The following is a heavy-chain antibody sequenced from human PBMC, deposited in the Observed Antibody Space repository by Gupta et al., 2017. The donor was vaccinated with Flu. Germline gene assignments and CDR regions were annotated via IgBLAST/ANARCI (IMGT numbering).Heavy chain of an antibody. D-gene: IGHD3-16*01. CDR3: SKVGHPDYYYYGMDV. Sequence: EVQLLEYGGGLVQTGGSLRLSCEASGFTFSNYAMIWVRLATGKGLECGPAMSGSGGSTYYADSLKGRFTIYRDNSKNTLYLQMNSLRAEDTAVYYCSKVGHPDYYYYGMDVWCQGTTVTVSS. CDR2: MSGSGGST. V-gene: IGHV3-23*01. J-gene: IGHJ6*02. CDR1: GFTFSNYA.